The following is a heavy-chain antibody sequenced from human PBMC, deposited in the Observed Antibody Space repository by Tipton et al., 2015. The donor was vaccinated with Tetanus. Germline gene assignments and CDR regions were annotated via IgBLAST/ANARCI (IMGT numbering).Heavy chain of an antibody. D-gene: IGHD5-18*01. Sequence: QLVQSGAEVKKPGASVKVSCKASGYSFTGYYMHWVRQAPGQGLEWMGWISAYNGNTNYAQKLQGRVTMTTDTSTSTAYMEMRSLRSDDTAVYYCARGASYGPDYYYGMDVWGQGTTVTVSS. CDR2: ISAYNGNT. CDR3: ARGASYGPDYYYGMDV. J-gene: IGHJ6*02. V-gene: IGHV1-18*04. CDR1: GYSFTGYY.